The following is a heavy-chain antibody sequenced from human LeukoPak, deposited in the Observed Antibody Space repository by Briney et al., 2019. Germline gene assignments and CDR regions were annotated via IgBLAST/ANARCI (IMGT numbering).Heavy chain of an antibody. Sequence: GGSLRLSCAASRFTFSSYWMSWARQAPGKGLEWVANIKQDGSEKYYVDSVKGRFTISRDNAKNSLYLQVNSLRAEDTAVYYCARESYFGECFDYWGQGTLVTVSS. D-gene: IGHD3-10*01. CDR2: IKQDGSEK. CDR3: ARESYFGECFDY. V-gene: IGHV3-7*01. CDR1: RFTFSSYW. J-gene: IGHJ4*02.